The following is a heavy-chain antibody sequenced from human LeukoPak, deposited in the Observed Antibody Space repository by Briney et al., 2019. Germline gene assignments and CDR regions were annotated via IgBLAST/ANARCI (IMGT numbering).Heavy chain of an antibody. J-gene: IGHJ4*02. CDR1: GGTFSSYT. CDR2: IIPILGIA. CDR3: ARDHDILTGYYRY. V-gene: IGHV1-69*04. D-gene: IGHD3-9*01. Sequence: GSSVKVSCKASGGTFSSYTISWVRQAPGQGLEWMGRIIPILGIANNAQKFQGRVTITADKSTSTAYMELSSLRSEDTAVYYCARDHDILTGYYRYWGQGTLVTVSS.